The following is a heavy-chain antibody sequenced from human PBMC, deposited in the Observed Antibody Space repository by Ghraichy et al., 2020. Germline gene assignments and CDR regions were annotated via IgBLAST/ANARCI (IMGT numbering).Heavy chain of an antibody. CDR2: IYYSGST. V-gene: IGHV4-59*01. J-gene: IGHJ4*02. CDR3: AREPFRDGYNYFFDY. CDR1: GGSISSDY. D-gene: IGHD5-24*01. Sequence: SETLSLTCTVSGGSISSDYWTWIRQPPGKGLEWIGYIYYSGSTNYNPSLKSRVTISLDSSKTQFSLRLSSVTAADTAVYYCAREPFRDGYNYFFDYWGRGTLVTVSS.